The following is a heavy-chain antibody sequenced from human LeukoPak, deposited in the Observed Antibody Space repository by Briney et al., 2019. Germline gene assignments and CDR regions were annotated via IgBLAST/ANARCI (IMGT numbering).Heavy chain of an antibody. CDR3: ARRYYGSGTRSYYFDY. CDR2: INHSGST. Sequence: SETLSLTCAVYGGSFSAYYWSWIRQPPGKGLEWIGEINHSGSTNYNPSLKSRVTISVDTSKNQFSLKLSSVTAADTAVYYCARRYYGSGTRSYYFDYWGQGTLVTVSS. CDR1: GGSFSAYY. J-gene: IGHJ4*02. V-gene: IGHV4-34*01. D-gene: IGHD3-10*01.